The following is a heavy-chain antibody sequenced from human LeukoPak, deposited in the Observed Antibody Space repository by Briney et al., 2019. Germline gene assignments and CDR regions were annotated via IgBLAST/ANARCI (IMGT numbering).Heavy chain of an antibody. V-gene: IGHV4-59*01. CDR1: GGSISSYY. CDR2: IYDSGST. D-gene: IGHD2-15*01. CDR3: ARGRIWPDY. Sequence: SETLSLTCTVSGGSISSYYWSWIRQPPGKGLEWIGYIYDSGSTDYNPSLKSRVTISVDTSKNQFSLKLSSVTAADTAVYYCARGRIWPDYWGQGTLVTVSS. J-gene: IGHJ4*02.